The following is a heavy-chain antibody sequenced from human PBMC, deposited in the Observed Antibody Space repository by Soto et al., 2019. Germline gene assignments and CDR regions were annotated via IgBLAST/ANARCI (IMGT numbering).Heavy chain of an antibody. D-gene: IGHD4-17*01. V-gene: IGHV3-66*01. CDR1: GFTVSSNY. CDR2: IYSGGST. Sequence: GGSLRLSCAASGFTVSSNYMSWVRQAPGKGLEWVSVIYSGGSTYFADSVKDRFSISRDNSKNTLHLQMNSLRAEDTAVYYCALSYTVTTDYWGQGTLVTVSS. J-gene: IGHJ4*02. CDR3: ALSYTVTTDY.